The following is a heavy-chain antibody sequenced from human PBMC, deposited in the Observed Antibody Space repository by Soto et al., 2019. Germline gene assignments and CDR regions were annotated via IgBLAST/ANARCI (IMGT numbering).Heavy chain of an antibody. D-gene: IGHD2-2*01. Sequence: GGSLRLSCAASGFTFSDYWMSWVRQTPGKGLEWVGNIHLDGSEKYYAGFVKGRFTISRDNAKNSLYLQMNSLRDEDTAVYYCARESAALNWFDPWGQGTLVTVSS. J-gene: IGHJ5*02. CDR3: ARESAALNWFDP. CDR2: IHLDGSEK. CDR1: GFTFSDYW. V-gene: IGHV3-7*01.